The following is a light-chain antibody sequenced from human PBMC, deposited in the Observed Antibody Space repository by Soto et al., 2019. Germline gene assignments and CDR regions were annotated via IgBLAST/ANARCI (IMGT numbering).Light chain of an antibody. CDR2: VNSGGSH. Sequence: QSVLTQSPSASASLGASVKLTCTLSSGHSNYAIAWHQQQPEKGPRYLMKVNSGGSHIKGDGIPDRFSGSSSGAERYLFSSSLQSEDEADYYCQTWGTGSAIVVCGGGTQLTVL. CDR1: SGHSNYA. J-gene: IGLJ7*01. CDR3: QTWGTGSAIVV. V-gene: IGLV4-69*01.